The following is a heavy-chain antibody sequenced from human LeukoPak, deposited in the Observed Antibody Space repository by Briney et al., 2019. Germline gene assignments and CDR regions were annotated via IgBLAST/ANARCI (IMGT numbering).Heavy chain of an antibody. Sequence: GGSLRLSCAASGSNFSRYDMHWVRQAPGKGLEWVAFIRYDGSNKYYADSVKGRFNISRDNAKNSLYLQMNSLRAEDTAVYYCASPGGYQLLFGWYFDLWGRGTLVTVSS. D-gene: IGHD2-2*01. CDR2: IRYDGSNK. CDR1: GSNFSRYD. J-gene: IGHJ2*01. CDR3: ASPGGYQLLFGWYFDL. V-gene: IGHV3-30*02.